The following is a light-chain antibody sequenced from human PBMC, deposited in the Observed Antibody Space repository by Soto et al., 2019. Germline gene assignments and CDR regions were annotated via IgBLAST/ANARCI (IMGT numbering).Light chain of an antibody. J-gene: IGKJ4*02. CDR2: GSS. CDR1: QTISDY. CDR3: QQTYDSLVR. V-gene: IGKV1-39*01. Sequence: DIQMTQSPPSLSASVGDRVTITCRASQTISDYLHWYQQKPGKAPTLLIYGSSSLQTGVPPRFSGSGSGTEFTLTISSLQPEDFGTYYCQQTYDSLVRFGGATKVDIK.